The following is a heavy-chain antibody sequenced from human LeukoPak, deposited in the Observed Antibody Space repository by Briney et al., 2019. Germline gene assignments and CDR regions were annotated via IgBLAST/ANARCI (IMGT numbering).Heavy chain of an antibody. CDR1: GVTFSGIS. V-gene: IGHV3-21*01. J-gene: IGHJ1*01. CDR2: ITATSLHI. CDR3: VRDGAVVTSGSYPWRYFQY. D-gene: IGHD3-10*01. Sequence: GGSRSLSWAASGVTFSGISLNWVRQPPGKGLEWVSAITATSLHIYYADSVKGRFTISRDNAKNSLYLQMNTLRAEDTAVYYCVRDGAVVTSGSYPWRYFQYWGQGTLVTVSS.